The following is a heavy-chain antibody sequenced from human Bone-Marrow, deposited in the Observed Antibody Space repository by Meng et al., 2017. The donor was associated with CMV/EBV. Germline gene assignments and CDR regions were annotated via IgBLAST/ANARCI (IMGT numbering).Heavy chain of an antibody. D-gene: IGHD4-11*01. V-gene: IGHV4-59*01. J-gene: IGHJ6*02. CDR3: ASTTVTTNGYYYGMDF. CDR1: GGSISSYY. Sequence: SETLSLTCTVSGGSISSYYWSWIRQPPAKGLEWIGYIYYSGSTNYNPTLKSRVTISVDTSKNQFSLKLSSVTVADTAVYYCASTTVTTNGYYYGMDFWGQGTTVTVSS. CDR2: IYYSGST.